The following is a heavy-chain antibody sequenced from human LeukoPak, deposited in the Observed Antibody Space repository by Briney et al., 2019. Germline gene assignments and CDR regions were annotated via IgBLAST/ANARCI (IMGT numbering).Heavy chain of an antibody. J-gene: IGHJ5*02. V-gene: IGHV3-21*01. D-gene: IGHD3-22*01. CDR2: ISSSSSYI. CDR3: ARDSGNFYYDSSGYSTWFDP. Sequence: GGSLRLSCAASGFTFSSYSMNWVRQPPGKGLEWVSFISSSSSYIYYADSVKGRFTISRDNAKNSLYLQMNSLRAEDTAVYYCARDSGNFYYDSSGYSTWFDPWGQGTLVTVSS. CDR1: GFTFSSYS.